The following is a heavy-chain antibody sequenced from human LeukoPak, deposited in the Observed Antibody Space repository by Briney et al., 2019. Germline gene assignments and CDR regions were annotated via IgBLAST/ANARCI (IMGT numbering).Heavy chain of an antibody. Sequence: GGSLRLSCAASGFTFSSYSMNWVRQAPGKGLEWGSSISSSSTYIYYADSVRGRFTISRDNAKNSLYLQMNSLRAEDTAVYYCARDWSRGLLDAFDIWGQGTMVTVSS. D-gene: IGHD3-10*01. CDR3: ARDWSRGLLDAFDI. CDR2: ISSSSTYI. J-gene: IGHJ3*02. V-gene: IGHV3-21*01. CDR1: GFTFSSYS.